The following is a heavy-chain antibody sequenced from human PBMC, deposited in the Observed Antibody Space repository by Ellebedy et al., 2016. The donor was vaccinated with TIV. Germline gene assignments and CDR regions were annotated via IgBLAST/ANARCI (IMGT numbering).Heavy chain of an antibody. V-gene: IGHV1-18*01. J-gene: IGHJ6*02. CDR1: GYTFTSYG. CDR2: ISAYNGNT. CDR3: ARGMVRGVLTRRYYYGMDV. D-gene: IGHD3-10*01. Sequence: AASVKVSCKASGYTFTSYGISWVRQDPRQGLEWMGWISAYNGNTNYSQKLQGRVTMTTDTSTSTSYMQLRSLRSADTAVYYCARGMVRGVLTRRYYYGMDVWGQGTTVTVSS.